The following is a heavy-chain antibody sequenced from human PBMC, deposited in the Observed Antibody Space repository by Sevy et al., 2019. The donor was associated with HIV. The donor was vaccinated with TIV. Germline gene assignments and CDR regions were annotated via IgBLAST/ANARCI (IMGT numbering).Heavy chain of an antibody. Sequence: GGSLRLSCAASGFTFSSYGMHWVRQAPGKGLEWVAVIWYDGSNKYYANSVKGRFTISRDNSKNTLYLQMNSLRAEDTAVYYCARDRVDIVVVPSEFDPWGQGTLVTVSS. CDR2: IWYDGSNK. V-gene: IGHV3-33*01. CDR1: GFTFSSYG. CDR3: ARDRVDIVVVPSEFDP. D-gene: IGHD2-2*03. J-gene: IGHJ5*02.